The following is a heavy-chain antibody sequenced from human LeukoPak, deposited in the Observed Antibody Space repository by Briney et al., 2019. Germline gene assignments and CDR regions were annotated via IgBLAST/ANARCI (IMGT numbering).Heavy chain of an antibody. CDR1: GFTFSSYA. CDR2: ISGSGGST. V-gene: IGHV3-23*01. J-gene: IGHJ5*02. Sequence: GGSLRLSCAASGFTFSSYAMSWVRQAPGKGLEWVSAISGSGGSTYYADSVKGRFTISRDNSKNTLYLQMNSLRAEDTAVYYCAKEKTPRVTSCRWFDPWGQGTLVTVSS. D-gene: IGHD2-2*01. CDR3: AKEKTPRVTSCRWFDP.